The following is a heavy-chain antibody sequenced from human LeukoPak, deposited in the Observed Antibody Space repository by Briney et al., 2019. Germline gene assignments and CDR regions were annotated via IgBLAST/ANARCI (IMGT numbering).Heavy chain of an antibody. Sequence: SETLSLTCAVYGGSFSGYYWSWIRQPPGKGLERIGEINHSGSTNYNPSLKSRVTISVDTSKNQFSLQLNSVTPEDTAVYYCARDLGFGELPTQFDYWGQGTLVTVSS. V-gene: IGHV4-34*01. CDR3: ARDLGFGELPTQFDY. J-gene: IGHJ4*02. CDR2: INHSGST. D-gene: IGHD3-10*01. CDR1: GGSFSGYY.